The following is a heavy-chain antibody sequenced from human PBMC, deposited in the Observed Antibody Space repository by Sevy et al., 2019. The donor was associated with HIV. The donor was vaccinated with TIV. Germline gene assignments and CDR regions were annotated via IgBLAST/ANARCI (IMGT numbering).Heavy chain of an antibody. CDR2: INPGGTST. D-gene: IGHD3-22*01. Sequence: GGSLRLSCAASGFTFSNYWMHWVRQAPGKGLVWVSRINPGGTSTDYADSVKGRFTISRDNAKNSLYLQMNSLRPEDTDVYYCASDVYYSDGSGYDFEHWGHGTLVTVSS. J-gene: IGHJ4*01. CDR3: ASDVYYSDGSGYDFEH. V-gene: IGHV3-74*01. CDR1: GFTFSNYW.